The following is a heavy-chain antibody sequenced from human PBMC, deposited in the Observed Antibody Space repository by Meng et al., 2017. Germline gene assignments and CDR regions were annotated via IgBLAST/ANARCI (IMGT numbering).Heavy chain of an antibody. V-gene: IGHV3-48*03. D-gene: IGHD3-22*01. J-gene: IGHJ4*02. CDR3: ARALSDDSSGYYNSLDY. CDR1: GFTFGDYA. CDR2: ISSSGSTI. Sequence: GESLKISCTASGFTFGDYAMSWFRQAPGKGLEWVSYISSSGSTIYYADSVKGRFTISRDNAKNSLYLQMNSLRAEDTAVYYCARALSDDSSGYYNSLDYWGQGTLVTVSS.